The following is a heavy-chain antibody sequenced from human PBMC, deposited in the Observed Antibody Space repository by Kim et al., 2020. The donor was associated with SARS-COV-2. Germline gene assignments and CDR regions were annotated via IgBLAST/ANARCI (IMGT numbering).Heavy chain of an antibody. V-gene: IGHV4-59*03. CDR2: ISYTGNT. CDR3: AKSRSRLSNSAIDF. D-gene: IGHD1-1*01. CDR1: GASISDYH. Sequence: SETLSLNCTVSGASISDYHWSWIRQPPGQGLDWIGDISYTGNTNYNPSLQGRVLLSVDTSKNQLSLRLTYVTAADTAIYYCAKSRSRLSNSAIDFWGHGT. J-gene: IGHJ4*01.